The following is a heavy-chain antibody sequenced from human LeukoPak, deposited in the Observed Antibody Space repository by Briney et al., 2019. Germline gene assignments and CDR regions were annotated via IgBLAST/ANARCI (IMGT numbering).Heavy chain of an antibody. CDR3: AKDRDPPYVGNSYGYYSDY. J-gene: IGHJ4*02. V-gene: IGHV3-9*01. D-gene: IGHD5-18*01. Sequence: PGGSLRLSCVASGFTFEKYAMHWVRHAPGKGLEWVSGISWNGGSIGYADFAKGRFTISRDNARNSLFLQMNTLKPEDTALYFCAKDRDPPYVGNSYGYYSDYWGQGTLVTVSS. CDR2: ISWNGGSI. CDR1: GFTFEKYA.